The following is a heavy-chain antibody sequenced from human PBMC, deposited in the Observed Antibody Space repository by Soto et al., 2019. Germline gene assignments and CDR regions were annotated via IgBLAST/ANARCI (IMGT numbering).Heavy chain of an antibody. V-gene: IGHV3-15*07. CDR2: IKSKVDGGTS. CDR1: GFIFSNAW. CDR3: TTDSYMTTVIVRFDY. D-gene: IGHD3-16*01. J-gene: IGHJ4*01. Sequence: SLRLSCAASGFIFSNAWINWVRQAPGKGLEWVGRIKSKVDGGTSDFAAPVKDRFAISRDDSKNIVYLEMNGLKTEDTAMYYCTTDSYMTTVIVRFDYWGHGTQVTVS.